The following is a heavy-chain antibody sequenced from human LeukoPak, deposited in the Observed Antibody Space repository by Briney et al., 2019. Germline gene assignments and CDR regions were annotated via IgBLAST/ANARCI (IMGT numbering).Heavy chain of an antibody. Sequence: PGGSLRLSCAASGFTFRTYAMSWVRQAPGKGLEWVSTVANSGVDTYYADSVRGRFTISRDNSRNTVYLQINSLRAEDTAVYYCAKSHSVAQRGYFDYWGQGTLVTVSS. D-gene: IGHD4-23*01. J-gene: IGHJ4*02. CDR2: VANSGVDT. CDR1: GFTFRTYA. CDR3: AKSHSVAQRGYFDY. V-gene: IGHV3-23*01.